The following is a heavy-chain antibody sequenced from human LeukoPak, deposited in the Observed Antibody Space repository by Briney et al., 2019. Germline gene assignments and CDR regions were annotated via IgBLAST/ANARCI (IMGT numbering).Heavy chain of an antibody. V-gene: IGHV1-2*06. Sequence: GASVKVYCKASGGTFSSYAISWVRQAPGQGLEWMGRINPNSGGTNYAQKFQGRVTMTRDTSISTAYMELSRLRSDDTAVYYCARVRRAAAVYWGQGTLVTVSS. CDR1: GGTFSSYA. D-gene: IGHD6-13*01. J-gene: IGHJ4*02. CDR2: INPNSGGT. CDR3: ARVRRAAAVY.